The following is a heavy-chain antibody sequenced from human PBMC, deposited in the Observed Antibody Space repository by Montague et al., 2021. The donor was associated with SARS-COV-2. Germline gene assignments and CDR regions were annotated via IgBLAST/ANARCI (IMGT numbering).Heavy chain of an antibody. CDR3: ARDFSGGYTPYFDF. V-gene: IGHV4-59*01. D-gene: IGHD5-18*01. J-gene: IGHJ4*02. CDR2: VYYPGAT. CDR1: GGSISTYY. Sequence: SETLPLTCNVSGGSISTYYWSWIRQPPGRGLQWIGYVYYPGATNYNPSLKSRVTISLDKAKTQFSLTLNSVTAAATAVYYCARDFSGGYTPYFDFWGQGTLVTVSS.